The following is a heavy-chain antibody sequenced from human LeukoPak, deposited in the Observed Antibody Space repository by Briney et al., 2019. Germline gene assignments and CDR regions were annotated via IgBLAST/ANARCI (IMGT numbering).Heavy chain of an antibody. D-gene: IGHD7-27*01. CDR2: IWYDGSNK. V-gene: IGHV3-33*01. CDR3: AREWQSFELGILYYYYYMDV. J-gene: IGHJ6*03. Sequence: GGSLTLPRAASGFTFSSYGMHWVRQAPAKGLEGVAVIWYDGSNKYYADSVKGRFTITRDNSKNTLYLQMNSLRAEDTAVYYCAREWQSFELGILYYYYYMDVWGKGTTVTVSS. CDR1: GFTFSSYG.